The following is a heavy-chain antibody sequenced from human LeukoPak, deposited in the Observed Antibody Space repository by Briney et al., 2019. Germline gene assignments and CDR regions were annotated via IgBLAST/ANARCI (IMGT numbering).Heavy chain of an antibody. CDR2: INHSGST. J-gene: IGHJ4*02. Sequence: SETLSLTCAVYGGSFSGYYWSWIRQPPGKGLEWIGEINHSGSTNYNPSLKSRVTTSVDTSKNQFSLKLSSVTAADTAVYYCARGFPKLRYFAHWGQGTLVTVSS. CDR3: ARGFPKLRYFAH. D-gene: IGHD3-9*01. CDR1: GGSFSGYY. V-gene: IGHV4-34*01.